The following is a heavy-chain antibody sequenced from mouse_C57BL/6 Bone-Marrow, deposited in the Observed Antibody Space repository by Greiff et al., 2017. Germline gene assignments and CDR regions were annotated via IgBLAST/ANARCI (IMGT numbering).Heavy chain of an antibody. CDR1: GYTFTSYW. D-gene: IGHD1-1*01. V-gene: IGHV1-74*01. CDR2: IHPSDSDT. J-gene: IGHJ3*01. CDR3: AFFCYYGSRGVAY. Sequence: QVQLQQPGAELVKPGASVKVSCKASGYTFTSYWMHWVKQRPGQGLEWIGRIHPSDSDTNYNPKFKGKATLTVDTSSSPAYMQLSSLTSEDSAVSAWAFFCYYGSRGVAYWGQGTLVTVSA.